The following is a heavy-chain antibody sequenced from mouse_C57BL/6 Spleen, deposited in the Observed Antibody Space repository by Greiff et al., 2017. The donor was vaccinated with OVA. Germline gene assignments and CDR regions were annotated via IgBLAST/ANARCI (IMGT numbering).Heavy chain of an antibody. CDR3: ARIYYGNYWYFDV. Sequence: QVQLQQPGAELVLPGASGKLSCKASGYTFTSYWMHWVKQRPGQGLEWIGEIDPSDSYTNYNQKFKGKSTLTVDKSSSTAYMQLSSLTSEDSAVYYCARIYYGNYWYFDVWGTGTTVTVSS. CDR2: IDPSDSYT. D-gene: IGHD2-1*01. J-gene: IGHJ1*03. V-gene: IGHV1-69*01. CDR1: GYTFTSYW.